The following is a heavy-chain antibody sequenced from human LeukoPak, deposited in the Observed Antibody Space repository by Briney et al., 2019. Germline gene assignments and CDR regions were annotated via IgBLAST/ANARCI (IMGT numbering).Heavy chain of an antibody. CDR1: GFTFSSYA. Sequence: GGSLRLSCAASGFTFSSYAMSWVRQAPGKGLEWVAVISYDGSNKYYADSVKGRFTISRDNSKNTLYLQMNSLRAEDTAVYYCAKGYSSSANYYYYMDVWGKGTTVTVSS. CDR2: ISYDGSNK. J-gene: IGHJ6*03. CDR3: AKGYSSSANYYYYMDV. D-gene: IGHD6-6*01. V-gene: IGHV3-30*18.